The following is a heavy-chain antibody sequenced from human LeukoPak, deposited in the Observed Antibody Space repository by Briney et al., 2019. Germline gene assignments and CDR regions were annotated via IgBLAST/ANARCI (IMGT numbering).Heavy chain of an antibody. J-gene: IGHJ4*02. CDR2: IYYSGST. CDR1: GGSISSYY. CDR3: ARGADVIAAAGQFDY. Sequence: SETLSLTCTVSGGSISSYYWSWIRQPPGKGLEWIGYIYYSGSTNYNPSLKSRVTISVDTSKNQFSLKLSSVTAADTAVYYCARGADVIAAAGQFDYWGQGTLVTVSS. D-gene: IGHD6-13*01. V-gene: IGHV4-59*01.